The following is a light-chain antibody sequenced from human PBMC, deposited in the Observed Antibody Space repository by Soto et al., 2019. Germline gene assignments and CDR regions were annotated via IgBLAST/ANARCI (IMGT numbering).Light chain of an antibody. CDR1: QSVSSNS. CDR2: GAS. CDR3: QQYGSSRLT. V-gene: IGKV3-20*01. J-gene: IGKJ4*01. Sequence: EIVLAQSPDTLSLSPGERASLSCRASQSVSSNSLAWYQQKAGQAPRLLVYGASSSATGIPDRFSGSGSETDFTLTISRLEPEDFAVYFCQQYGSSRLTFGGGTKVEIK.